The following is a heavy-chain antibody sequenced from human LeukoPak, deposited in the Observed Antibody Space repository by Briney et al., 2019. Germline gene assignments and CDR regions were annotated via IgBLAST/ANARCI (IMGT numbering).Heavy chain of an antibody. CDR1: GFTFSSYA. V-gene: IGHV3-21*06. Sequence: KPGGSLRLSCAASGFTFSSYAMSWVRQAPGKGLEWVSSISSTSDYIHYANSLKGRCTISRDNAKNSLYLQMNSLRAEDTAVYYCARDPRTSGWFRNTYFFYYMDVWDKGTTVTVSS. CDR2: ISSTSDYI. J-gene: IGHJ6*03. D-gene: IGHD6-19*01. CDR3: ARDPRTSGWFRNTYFFYYMDV.